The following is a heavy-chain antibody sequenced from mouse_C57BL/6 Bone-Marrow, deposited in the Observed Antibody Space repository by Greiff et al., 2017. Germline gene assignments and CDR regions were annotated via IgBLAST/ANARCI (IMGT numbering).Heavy chain of an antibody. J-gene: IGHJ1*03. CDR2: IDPSDSYT. CDR3: ARDGDYYGSSEGYFDV. V-gene: IGHV1-69*01. D-gene: IGHD1-1*01. CDR1: GYTFTSYW. Sequence: QVQLQQSGAELVMPGASVKLSCKASGYTFTSYWMHWVKQRPGQGLEWIGEIDPSDSYTNYNQKFKGKSTLTVDKSSSTAYMQLSSLTSEDSAVYYCARDGDYYGSSEGYFDVWGTGTTVTVSS.